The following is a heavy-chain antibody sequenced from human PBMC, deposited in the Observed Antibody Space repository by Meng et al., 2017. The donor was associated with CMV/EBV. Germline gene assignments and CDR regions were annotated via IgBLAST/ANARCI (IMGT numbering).Heavy chain of an antibody. Sequence: ASVKVSCKASGYTFTGYYMHWVRQAPGQGLEWMGWINPNSGGTNYAQKFQGRVTMTRDTSISTAYMELRSLRSDDTAVYYCARHYGDYFRNWFDPWGQGTLVTVSS. J-gene: IGHJ5*02. CDR3: ARHYGDYFRNWFDP. CDR2: INPNSGGT. V-gene: IGHV1-2*02. CDR1: GYTFTGYY. D-gene: IGHD4-17*01.